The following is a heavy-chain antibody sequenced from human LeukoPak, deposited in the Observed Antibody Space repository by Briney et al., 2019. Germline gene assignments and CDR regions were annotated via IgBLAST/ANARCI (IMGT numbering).Heavy chain of an antibody. Sequence: SQTLSLTCTVSGGSISSGGYYWSWIRQPPGKGLEWIGYIYHSGSTYYNPSLKSRVTISVDRSKNQFSLKLSSVTAADTAVYYCAHSYGSGGYFLPWLDPWGQGTLVTVSS. CDR1: GGSISSGGYY. CDR2: IYHSGST. V-gene: IGHV4-30-2*01. D-gene: IGHD3-10*01. J-gene: IGHJ5*02. CDR3: AHSYGSGGYFLPWLDP.